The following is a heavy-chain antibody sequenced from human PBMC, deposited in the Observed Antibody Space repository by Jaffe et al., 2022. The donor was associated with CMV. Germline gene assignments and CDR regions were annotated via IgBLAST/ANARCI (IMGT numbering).Heavy chain of an antibody. J-gene: IGHJ6*02. Sequence: QVQLQQWGAGLLKPSETLSLTCAVYGGSFSGYYWSWIRQPPGKGLEWIGEINHSGSTNYNPSLKSRVTISVDTSKNQFSLKLSSVTAADTAVYYCARGSSPPQSCMDVWGQGTTVTVSS. CDR2: INHSGST. CDR1: GGSFSGYY. CDR3: ARGSSPPQSCMDV. V-gene: IGHV4-34*01.